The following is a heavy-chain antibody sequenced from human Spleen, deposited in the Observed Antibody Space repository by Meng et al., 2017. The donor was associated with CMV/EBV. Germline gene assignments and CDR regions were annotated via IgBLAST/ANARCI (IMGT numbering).Heavy chain of an antibody. D-gene: IGHD1-14*01. CDR3: ARSRPGSHFYYGTDV. V-gene: IGHV1-2*02. CDR1: GYSFTGYF. J-gene: IGHJ6*02. Sequence: ASVKVSCKASGYSFTGYFVNWVRQVPGQGLEWMGWINPDSGTTDYAPNFRGRVTMTRETSTNTAHMELSRLRSDDTAVYYCARSRPGSHFYYGTDVWGQGTTVTVSS. CDR2: INPDSGTT.